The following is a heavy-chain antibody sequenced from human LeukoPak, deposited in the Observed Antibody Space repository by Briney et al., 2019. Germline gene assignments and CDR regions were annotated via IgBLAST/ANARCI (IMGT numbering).Heavy chain of an antibody. CDR3: ARYSGSFPGWLDP. J-gene: IGHJ5*02. Sequence: PGGSLRLSCAAYGLTFSSSWMNWVRQAPGKGLEWVANINPAGSQEDYVDSVKGRFTISRDNAKNSVFLQMNSLRAEDTAVYYCARYSGSFPGWLDPWGQGTLVTVSS. CDR1: GLTFSSSW. V-gene: IGHV3-7*01. D-gene: IGHD1-26*01. CDR2: INPAGSQE.